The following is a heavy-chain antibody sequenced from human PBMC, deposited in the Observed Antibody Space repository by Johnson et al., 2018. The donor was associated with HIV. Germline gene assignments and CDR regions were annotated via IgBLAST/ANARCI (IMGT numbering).Heavy chain of an antibody. J-gene: IGHJ3*02. CDR3: ALVLGYCSGGSCYDAFDI. V-gene: IGHV3-66*02. Sequence: VQLVESGGGVVQPGGSLRLSCAASGFTVSTNYMSWVRQAPGQGLEWVSVISGSGGSTYYADSVKGQFTISRDNSKNTLYLQMNSLRAEDTAVYYCALVLGYCSGGSCYDAFDIWGQGTMVTVSS. CDR1: GFTVSTNY. CDR2: ISGSGGST. D-gene: IGHD2-15*01.